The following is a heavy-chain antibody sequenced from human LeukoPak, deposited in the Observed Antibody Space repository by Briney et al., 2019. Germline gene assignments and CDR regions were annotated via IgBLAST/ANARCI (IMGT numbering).Heavy chain of an antibody. Sequence: SETLSLTCAVYGGSFSGYFWTWIRQPPGKGLEWMGEINDGGGTNYNASLKGRVTISVDTSMKQFSLKLSSVTVADTAVYFCARGXLSYGRSWSLGDWGQGTLVTVSP. V-gene: IGHV4-34*01. J-gene: IGHJ4*02. CDR2: INDGGGT. CDR3: ARGXLSYGRSWSLGD. CDR1: GGSFSGYF. D-gene: IGHD6-13*01.